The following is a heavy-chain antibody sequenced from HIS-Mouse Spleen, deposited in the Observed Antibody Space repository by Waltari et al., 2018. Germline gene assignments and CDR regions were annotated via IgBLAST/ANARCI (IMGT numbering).Heavy chain of an antibody. CDR1: GGSISSSSYY. CDR2: IYYSGGT. CDR3: AREIPYSSSWYDWYFDL. J-gene: IGHJ2*01. V-gene: IGHV4-39*07. Sequence: QLQLQESGPGLVKPSETLSLTCTVSGGSISSSSYYWGWIRQPPGKGLEWIGCIYYSGGTYTHPSLKSRVTIAVDTAKNQFSLKLGSVTAADTAVYYCAREIPYSSSWYDWYFDLWGRGTLVTVSS. D-gene: IGHD6-13*01.